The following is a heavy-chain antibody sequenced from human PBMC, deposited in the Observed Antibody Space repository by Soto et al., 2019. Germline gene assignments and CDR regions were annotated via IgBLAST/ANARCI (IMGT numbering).Heavy chain of an antibody. D-gene: IGHD3-22*01. CDR3: SRVRYCYDRDVFVF. CDR2: IYYSGST. V-gene: IGHV4-31*03. J-gene: IGHJ3*01. CDR1: GGSISSGGYY. Sequence: SETLSLTCTVSGGSISSGGYYWSWIRQHPGKGLEWIGYIYYSGSTYYNPSLKSRVTISVDTSKNQFSLKLSSVTAADTAVYYCSRVRYCYDRDVFVFWAQGTTVPGS.